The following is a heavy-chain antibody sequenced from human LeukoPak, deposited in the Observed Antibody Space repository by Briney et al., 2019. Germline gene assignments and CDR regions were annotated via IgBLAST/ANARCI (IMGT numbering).Heavy chain of an antibody. Sequence: ASVKVSCKASGYTFTGYYMHWVRQAPGQGLEWMGGIIPIFGTANYAQKFQGRVTITADESTSTAYMELSSLRSEDTAVYYCARGNGYSSSHGDYWGQGTLVTVSS. CDR2: IIPIFGTA. CDR1: GYTFTGYY. J-gene: IGHJ4*02. V-gene: IGHV1-69*13. CDR3: ARGNGYSSSHGDY. D-gene: IGHD6-13*01.